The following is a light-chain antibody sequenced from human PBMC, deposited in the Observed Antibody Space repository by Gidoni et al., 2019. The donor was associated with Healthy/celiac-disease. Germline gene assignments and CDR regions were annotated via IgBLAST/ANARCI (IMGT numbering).Light chain of an antibody. Sequence: QLVLTQSPSASASLAASVKLTCTLSSGHSTYAIAWHQQQPEKGPRYLMKLNSDGSHSKGDGIPDRFSGSSSGAEHYLTISSLQSEDEADYYCQTWGTGIRVFGGGTKLTVL. CDR3: QTWGTGIRV. CDR1: SGHSTYA. V-gene: IGLV4-69*01. J-gene: IGLJ3*02. CDR2: LNSDGSH.